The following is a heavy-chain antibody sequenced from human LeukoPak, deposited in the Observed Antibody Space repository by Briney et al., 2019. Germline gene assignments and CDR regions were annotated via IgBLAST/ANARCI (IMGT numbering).Heavy chain of an antibody. CDR3: ATDEXGALFDP. J-gene: IGHJ5*02. Sequence: GGSLRLSCVTSGFNFKSYGMHWVRQAPGKGLEWVASLWNDGINKYYGDSVKGRFTISRAISKNTLYLQIDSLRVDDTAVYYCATDEXGALFDPWGXGTLXXVS. V-gene: IGHV3-33*01. D-gene: IGHD4/OR15-4a*01. CDR2: LWNDGINK. CDR1: GFNFKSYG.